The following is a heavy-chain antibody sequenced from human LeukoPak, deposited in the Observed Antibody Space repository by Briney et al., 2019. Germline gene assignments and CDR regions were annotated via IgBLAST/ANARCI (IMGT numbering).Heavy chain of an antibody. D-gene: IGHD3-22*01. J-gene: IGHJ4*02. Sequence: GGSLRLSCAASGFTFSSCAMSWVRQAPGKGLEWVSAISGSGGSTYYADSVKGRFTISRDNSKNTLYLQINSLRAEDAAVYYCANSRHYDVIFDYWGQGTLVTVSS. CDR3: ANSRHYDVIFDY. V-gene: IGHV3-23*01. CDR1: GFTFSSCA. CDR2: ISGSGGST.